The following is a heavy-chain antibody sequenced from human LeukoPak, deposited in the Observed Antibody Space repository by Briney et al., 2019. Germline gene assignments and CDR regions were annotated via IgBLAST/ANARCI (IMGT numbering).Heavy chain of an antibody. CDR1: VNSFNTYG. D-gene: IGHD2/OR15-2a*01. CDR3: ARAPRCNTDSCNSWFDP. V-gene: IGHV1-18*01. J-gene: IGHJ5*02. CDR2: INVNK. Sequence: ASVNVSCKTSVNSFNTYGITWVRQAPGLGLEWMGWINVNKKYAQKFQGRVTMTTDTSTSTAYMELRSLRSDDTAVYYCARAPRCNTDSCNSWFDPWGQGTLVTVSS.